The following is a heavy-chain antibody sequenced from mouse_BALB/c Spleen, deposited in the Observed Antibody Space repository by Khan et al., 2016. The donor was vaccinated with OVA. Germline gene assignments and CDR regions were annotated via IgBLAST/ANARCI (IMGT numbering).Heavy chain of an antibody. CDR1: GHTFTNYW. CDR3: ARAYFGNYDFTY. Sequence: VQLQESGAELVKPGASVKLSCKTSGHTFTNYWIQWVKQRPGQGLGWIGEIFPGTGTTYYNENFKAKATLTIDTSSNTAYIQLSSLTSEDSAVYFCARAYFGNYDFTYWGQGTLVTVSA. V-gene: IGHV1S132*01. D-gene: IGHD2-10*01. J-gene: IGHJ3*01. CDR2: IFPGTGTT.